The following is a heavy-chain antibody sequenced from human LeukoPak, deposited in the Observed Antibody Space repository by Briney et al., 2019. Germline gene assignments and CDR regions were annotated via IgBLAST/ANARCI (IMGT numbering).Heavy chain of an antibody. Sequence: PSETLSLTCTVSCGYISSYYWSWIRQPPGKGLEWIGYIYYSGSTNYNPSLKRRVTLSVDTSKNQFPLKLISVTAAHPAVYVCSGLYSGYDYVDYWGQGTLVTVSS. J-gene: IGHJ4*02. CDR1: CGYISSYY. CDR2: IYYSGST. CDR3: SGLYSGYDYVDY. V-gene: IGHV4-59*01. D-gene: IGHD5-12*01.